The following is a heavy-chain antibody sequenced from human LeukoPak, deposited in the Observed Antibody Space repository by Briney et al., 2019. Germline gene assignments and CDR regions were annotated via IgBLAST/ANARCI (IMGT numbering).Heavy chain of an antibody. D-gene: IGHD1-26*01. CDR3: ARGSGSYYSGAFNI. CDR1: GGSINSYY. CDR2: IYNSGDT. V-gene: IGHV4-59*12. J-gene: IGHJ3*02. Sequence: PSETLSLTCTVSGGSINSYYWTWLRQPPGKGLEWLGNIYNSGDTNYNPSLKSRVTISVDTSKNQFSLKLSSVTAADTAVYFCARGSGSYYSGAFNIWGQGTMVTVSS.